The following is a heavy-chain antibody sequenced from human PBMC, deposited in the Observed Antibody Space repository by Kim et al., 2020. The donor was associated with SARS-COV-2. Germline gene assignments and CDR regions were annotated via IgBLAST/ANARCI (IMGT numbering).Heavy chain of an antibody. V-gene: IGHV3-11*01. Sequence: GGSLRLSCAASGFTFSDYYMSWIRQAPGKGLEWVSYISSSGSTIYYADSVKGRFTISRDNAKNSLYLQMNSLRAEDTAVYYCARVRGAAGPFYYYYYGMDVWGQGNPVTVSS. CDR3: ARVRGAAGPFYYYYYGMDV. CDR1: GFTFSDYY. CDR2: ISSSGSTI. D-gene: IGHD6-13*01. J-gene: IGHJ6*02.